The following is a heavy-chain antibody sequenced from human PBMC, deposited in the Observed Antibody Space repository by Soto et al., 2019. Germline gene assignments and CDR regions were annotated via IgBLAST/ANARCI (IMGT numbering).Heavy chain of an antibody. CDR1: GGSISSSSYY. J-gene: IGHJ4*02. D-gene: IGHD5-18*01. Sequence: QLQLQESGPGLVKPSETLSLTCTVSGGSISSSSYYWGWIRQPPGKGLEWIGSIYYSGSTYYNPTLKSRVTISVDTSKNQFSLKLSSVTAADTAVYYCASYLQLWELYWGQGTLVTVSS. V-gene: IGHV4-39*01. CDR2: IYYSGST. CDR3: ASYLQLWELY.